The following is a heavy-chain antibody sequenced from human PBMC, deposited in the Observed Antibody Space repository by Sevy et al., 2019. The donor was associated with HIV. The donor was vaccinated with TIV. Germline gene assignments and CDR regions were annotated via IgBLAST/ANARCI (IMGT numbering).Heavy chain of an antibody. CDR2: ISYDGINK. D-gene: IGHD3-9*01. CDR1: GLSVTNNG. V-gene: IGHV3-30*18. CDR3: AKDFTGFYGMDV. J-gene: IGHJ6*02. Sequence: GGSLRLSCEVSGLSVTNNGMHWVRQAPGKGLEWVAVISYDGINKYYGDSVKGRFIISRDRSKNTLYLQMNILRIEDTAVYYCAKDFTGFYGMDVWGQGPTVTVSS.